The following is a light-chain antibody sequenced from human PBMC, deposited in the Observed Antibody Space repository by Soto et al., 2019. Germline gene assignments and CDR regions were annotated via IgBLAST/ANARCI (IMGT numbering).Light chain of an antibody. V-gene: IGLV2-8*01. Sequence: QSALTQPPSASGSPGQSVTISCTGTSSDVGGYNYVSWYQHHPGKAPKLMIYEVIKRPSGVPDRFSGSKSGNTASLTVSGLQAEDEADYYCGSYAGTSVVFGGGTKVTVL. CDR1: SSDVGGYNY. CDR2: EVI. J-gene: IGLJ2*01. CDR3: GSYAGTSVV.